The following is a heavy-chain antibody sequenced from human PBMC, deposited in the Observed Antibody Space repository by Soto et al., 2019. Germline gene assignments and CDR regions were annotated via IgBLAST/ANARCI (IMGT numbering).Heavy chain of an antibody. CDR3: ASHFTGVLVLGTSPPGGDNYGWDV. D-gene: IGHD2-8*02. V-gene: IGHV1-69*02. J-gene: IGHJ6*02. CDR2: IIPILDIP. CDR1: GGTFSRYT. Sequence: QVQLVQSGAEVKKPGSSVKVSCKASGGTFSRYTFTWVRQAPGQGLEWMGRIIPILDIPNYAQNFQGRVTITAANSTSTAHMELSSLRSDATAVYYCASHFTGVLVLGTSPPGGDNYGWDVWGQGTTVTVSS.